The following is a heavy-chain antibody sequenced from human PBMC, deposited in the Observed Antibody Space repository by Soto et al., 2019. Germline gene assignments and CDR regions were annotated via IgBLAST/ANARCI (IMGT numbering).Heavy chain of an antibody. J-gene: IGHJ6*02. CDR2: IIPIFCTA. CDR1: GGTFSSYA. D-gene: IGHD1-26*01. V-gene: IGHV1-69*12. CDR3: ASHSGSSPEGRYYYGMEV. Sequence: QVQLVQSGAEVKKPGSSVKVSCKASGGTFSSYAISWVRQAPGQGLEWMGGIIPIFCTADYAQKFQGRVTIIADESTSTAYMELSSLRSEATAVYYCASHSGSSPEGRYYYGMEVWGQGTTVTVSS.